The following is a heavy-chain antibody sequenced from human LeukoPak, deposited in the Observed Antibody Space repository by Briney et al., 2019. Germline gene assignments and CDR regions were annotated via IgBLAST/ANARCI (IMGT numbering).Heavy chain of an antibody. D-gene: IGHD3-3*01. CDR3: ARGPRITIFGVAGGWFDP. Sequence: SETLSLTCSISGSSITRGYYWGWIRQPPGKGLEWIASIYHSGTTYYNPSLRSRVSISVDTSKNQFSLKLSSVTAADTAVYYCARGPRITIFGVAGGWFDPWGQGTLVTVSS. J-gene: IGHJ5*02. V-gene: IGHV4-38-2*02. CDR2: IYHSGTT. CDR1: GSSITRGYY.